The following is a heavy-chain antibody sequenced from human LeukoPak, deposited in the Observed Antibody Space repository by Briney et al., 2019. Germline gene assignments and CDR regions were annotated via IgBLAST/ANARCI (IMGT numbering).Heavy chain of an antibody. V-gene: IGHV3-74*01. CDR3: TKEISSYYLDY. CDR2: INSDGSST. J-gene: IGHJ4*02. CDR1: GITFSSYW. Sequence: GGSLRLSCAASGITFSSYWMHWVRQAPGKGLVWVSRINSDGSSTSYADSVKGRFTISRDNSRDTLYLQMNSLRAEDTAVYYCTKEISSYYLDYWGQGTLVTVSS.